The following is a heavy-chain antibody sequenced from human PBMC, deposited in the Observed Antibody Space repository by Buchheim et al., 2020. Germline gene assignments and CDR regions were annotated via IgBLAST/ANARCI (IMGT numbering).Heavy chain of an antibody. CDR2: IYYSGST. J-gene: IGHJ3*02. D-gene: IGHD3-22*01. CDR1: GGSISSSSYY. Sequence: QLQLQESGPGLVKPSETLSLTCTVSGGSISSSSYYWGWIRQPPGKGLEWIGRIYYSGSTYYNPSLKSRVTISGDTSKKQFSLKLSSVTAADTAVYYCARLGPYYYDSSGAFDIWGQGT. V-gene: IGHV4-39*01. CDR3: ARLGPYYYDSSGAFDI.